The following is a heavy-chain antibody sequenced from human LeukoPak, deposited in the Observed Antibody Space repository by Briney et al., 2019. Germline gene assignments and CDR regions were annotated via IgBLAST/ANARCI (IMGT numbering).Heavy chain of an antibody. V-gene: IGHV3-23*01. J-gene: IGHJ4*02. CDR2: IGKIGNT. Sequence: PGGSLRLSCAASGFTFSSSAMTWVRQAPGRGLDWVSSIGKIGNTFYADSVKGRFTISRDESKTTLYLQMNSLRAEDTAVYFCAKGGIGETGGLSYWGQGTLVTVSS. CDR1: GFTFSSSA. CDR3: AKGGIGETGGLSY. D-gene: IGHD7-27*01.